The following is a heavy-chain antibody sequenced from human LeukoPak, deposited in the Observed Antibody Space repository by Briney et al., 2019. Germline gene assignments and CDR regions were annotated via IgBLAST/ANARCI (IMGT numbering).Heavy chain of an antibody. Sequence: SETLSLTCAVYGGSFSGYYWSWIRQPPGKGLEWIGSIYYSGSTYYNPSLKSRVTISVDTSKNQFSLKLSSVTAADTAVYYCARLGYDFWSGYSNWFDPWGQGTLVTVSS. D-gene: IGHD3-3*01. J-gene: IGHJ5*02. V-gene: IGHV4-34*01. CDR3: ARLGYDFWSGYSNWFDP. CDR1: GGSFSGYY. CDR2: IYYSGST.